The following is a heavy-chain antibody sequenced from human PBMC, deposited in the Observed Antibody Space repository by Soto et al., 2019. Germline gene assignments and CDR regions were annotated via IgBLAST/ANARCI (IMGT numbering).Heavy chain of an antibody. Sequence: ASVKVSCKASGYTFSSFYMHWVRQAPGQGLEWMGVIDPSGATTRYAQIFQGRVTMTRDTSTSTVYMEMSSLRSEDTAVYYCARDGHCSGGTCLNWFDTWGQGTLVTVSS. CDR3: ARDGHCSGGTCLNWFDT. CDR2: IDPSGATT. J-gene: IGHJ5*02. D-gene: IGHD2-15*01. V-gene: IGHV1-46*01. CDR1: GYTFSSFY.